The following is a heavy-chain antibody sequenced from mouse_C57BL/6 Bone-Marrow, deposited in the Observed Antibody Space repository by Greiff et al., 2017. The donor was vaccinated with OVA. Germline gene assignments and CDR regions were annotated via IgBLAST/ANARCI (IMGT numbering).Heavy chain of an antibody. Sequence: DVKLVESGGGLVQPGGSMKLSCVASGFTFSNYWMNWVRQSPETGLEWVAQIRLKSDNYATHYAESVKGRFTISRDDSKSSVYLQMNNLRAEDTGIYYCTASTTVVAPAYWGQGTLVTVSA. CDR1: GFTFSNYW. V-gene: IGHV6-3*01. J-gene: IGHJ3*01. CDR3: TASTTVVAPAY. D-gene: IGHD1-1*01. CDR2: IRLKSDNYAT.